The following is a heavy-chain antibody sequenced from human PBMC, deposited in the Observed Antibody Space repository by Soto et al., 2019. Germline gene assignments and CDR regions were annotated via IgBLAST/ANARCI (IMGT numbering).Heavy chain of an antibody. CDR1: GGSINSDEFY. CDR3: ARMGLHLGELSRNWFDP. V-gene: IGHV4-31*03. CDR2: IYSSGRT. J-gene: IGHJ5*02. D-gene: IGHD3-16*02. Sequence: QVQLQKSGPGLVKPSQTLSLTCSLSGGSINSDEFYWTWIRQSPGKGLEWIGYIYSSGRTHYNPSLKSRINISLDTSNNLLSLRLSSVTAADTAVYYCARMGLHLGELSRNWFDPWGRGTLVTVSS.